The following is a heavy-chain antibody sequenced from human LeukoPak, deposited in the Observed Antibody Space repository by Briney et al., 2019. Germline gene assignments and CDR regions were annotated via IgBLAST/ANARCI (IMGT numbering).Heavy chain of an antibody. V-gene: IGHV4-34*01. Sequence: PSETLSLTCAVYGGSFSGYYWSWIRQPPGKGLEWIGEINHSGSTNYNPSLKSRVTISVDTSKNQFSLKLSSVTAADTAVYYCARGHSGYSSSWYVSVYFDYWGQGTLVTVSS. CDR2: INHSGST. CDR3: ARGHSGYSSSWYVSVYFDY. D-gene: IGHD6-13*01. J-gene: IGHJ4*02. CDR1: GGSFSGYY.